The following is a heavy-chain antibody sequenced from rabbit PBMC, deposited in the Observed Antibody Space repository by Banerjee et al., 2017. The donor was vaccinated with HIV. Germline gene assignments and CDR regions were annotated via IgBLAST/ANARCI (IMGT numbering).Heavy chain of an antibody. J-gene: IGHJ4*01. Sequence: ASWVNGRFTISRDNAQNTVFLQMNSLTAADTATYFCARDLAGVIGWNFNLWGQGTLVTVS. V-gene: IGHV1S29*01. CDR3: ARDLAGVIGWNFNL. D-gene: IGHD4-1*01.